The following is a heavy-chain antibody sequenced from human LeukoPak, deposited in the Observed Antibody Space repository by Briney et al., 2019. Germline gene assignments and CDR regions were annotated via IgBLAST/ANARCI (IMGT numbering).Heavy chain of an antibody. CDR1: GFTFSSYA. CDR3: ARDRDVDY. J-gene: IGHJ4*02. Sequence: PGRFLRLSCAASGFTFSSYAMHWVRQAPGKGLEWVAVISYDGSNKYYADSVKGRFTISRDNSKNTLYLQMNSLRAEDTAVYYCARDRDVDYWGQGTLVTVSS. V-gene: IGHV3-30*04. CDR2: ISYDGSNK. D-gene: IGHD3-10*01.